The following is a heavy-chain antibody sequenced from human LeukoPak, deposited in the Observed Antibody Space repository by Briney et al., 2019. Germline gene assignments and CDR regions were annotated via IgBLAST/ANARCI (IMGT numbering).Heavy chain of an antibody. V-gene: IGHV3-66*01. D-gene: IGHD1-14*01. Sequence: GGSLRLSCAAFGFIVRSNHINWVRQAPGMGLEWVSITYSGETTYYADSVRGRFIISRDDSKNTLSLEMNDLRVEDTAVYYCARERPDSRNLDSWGRGALVTVSS. CDR3: ARERPDSRNLDS. J-gene: IGHJ4*02. CDR2: TYSGETT. CDR1: GFIVRSNH.